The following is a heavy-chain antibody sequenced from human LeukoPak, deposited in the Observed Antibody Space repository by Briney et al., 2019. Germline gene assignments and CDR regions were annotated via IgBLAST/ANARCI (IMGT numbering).Heavy chain of an antibody. D-gene: IGHD6-13*01. CDR2: ISAYNGNT. CDR1: GYIFTTYG. V-gene: IGHV1-18*01. Sequence: ASVKVSCKASGYIFTTYGISWVRQAPGQGLEWMGWISAYNGNTNYAQKLQGRVTMTTDTSTNTAYLELRSLRSDDTAIYYCARAEYTSSWPFDYWGQGTLVTVSS. J-gene: IGHJ4*02. CDR3: ARAEYTSSWPFDY.